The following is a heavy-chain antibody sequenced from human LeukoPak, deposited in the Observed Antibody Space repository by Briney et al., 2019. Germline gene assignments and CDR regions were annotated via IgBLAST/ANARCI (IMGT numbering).Heavy chain of an antibody. CDR1: GFTFSSYS. Sequence: GGSLRLSCAASGFTFSSYSMNWVRQAPGKGLEWVSHITASGTAMFYADSVKGCFTISRDNAKNSMYLQMNSLRDEDTAVYYCASSESYRFDYRGQGTLVTVSS. CDR3: ASSESYRFDY. CDR2: ITASGTAM. J-gene: IGHJ4*02. D-gene: IGHD1-26*01. V-gene: IGHV3-48*02.